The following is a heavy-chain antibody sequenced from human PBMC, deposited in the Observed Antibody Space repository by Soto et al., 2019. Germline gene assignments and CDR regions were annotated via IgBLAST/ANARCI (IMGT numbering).Heavy chain of an antibody. D-gene: IGHD2-15*01. J-gene: IGHJ6*03. V-gene: IGHV4-31*03. Sequence: SETLSLTCTVSGGSISSGGYYWSWIRQHPGKGLEWIGYIYYSGSTYYNPSLKSRVTISVDTSKNQFSLKLSSVTAAGTAVYYVERGVGCSGGSCYFYYYYYMDVWGKGTTVTVSS. CDR3: ERGVGCSGGSCYFYYYYYMDV. CDR2: IYYSGST. CDR1: GGSISSGGYY.